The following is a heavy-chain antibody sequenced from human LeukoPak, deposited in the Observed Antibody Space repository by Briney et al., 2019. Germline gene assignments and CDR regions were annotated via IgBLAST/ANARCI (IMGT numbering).Heavy chain of an antibody. Sequence: ASVKVSCKASGYTFTSYDINWVRQATGQGLEWMGWMNPNSGNTGYAQKFQGRVTMTRNTSISTAYMELSRLRSDDTAVYYCARDVMITFGGVIVSDAFDIWGQGTMVTVSS. CDR3: ARDVMITFGGVIVSDAFDI. J-gene: IGHJ3*02. CDR1: GYTFTSYD. D-gene: IGHD3-16*02. V-gene: IGHV1-8*01. CDR2: MNPNSGNT.